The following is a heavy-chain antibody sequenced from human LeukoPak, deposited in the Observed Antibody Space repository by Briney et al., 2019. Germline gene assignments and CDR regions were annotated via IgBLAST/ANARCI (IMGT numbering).Heavy chain of an antibody. D-gene: IGHD1-26*01. CDR1: GFTFTNYW. Sequence: GGSLRLSCAASGFTFTNYWMSWVRQAPGKGLEWVANMKPDGSERYYVDSVKGRLTVSRDNAKSSLYFQMNSLRAEDTAVYYCARERIVEAASTRYYGMDVWGQGTTVTVSS. CDR3: ARERIVEAASTRYYGMDV. CDR2: MKPDGSER. V-gene: IGHV3-7*03. J-gene: IGHJ6*02.